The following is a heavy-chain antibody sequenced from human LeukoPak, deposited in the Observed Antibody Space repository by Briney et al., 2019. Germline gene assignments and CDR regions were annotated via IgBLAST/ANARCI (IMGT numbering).Heavy chain of an antibody. CDR3: ARGPSWVYSSSWHYFDY. CDR1: GFTFSSYS. D-gene: IGHD6-13*01. V-gene: IGHV3-48*04. CDR2: ISSSGSTI. J-gene: IGHJ4*02. Sequence: GGSLRLSCAASGFTFSSYSMNWVRQAPGKGLEWVSYISSSGSTIYYADSVKGRFTISRDNAKNSLYLQMNSLRAEDTAVYYCARGPSWVYSSSWHYFDYWGQGTLVTVSS.